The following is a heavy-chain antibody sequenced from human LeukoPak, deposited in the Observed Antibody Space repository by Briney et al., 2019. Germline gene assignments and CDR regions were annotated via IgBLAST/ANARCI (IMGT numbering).Heavy chain of an antibody. J-gene: IGHJ4*02. V-gene: IGHV3-74*01. CDR3: AKDLTGSIDY. CDR2: INNDGSAT. Sequence: PGGSLRLSCAASGFTFSSFLMHWVRQAPGKGLVWVSLINNDGSATRYANSVEGRFTITRDNAKNTLYLKMNSLRAEDTAVYFCAKDLTGSIDYWGQGTLVTVSS. CDR1: GFTFSSFL. D-gene: IGHD3-9*01.